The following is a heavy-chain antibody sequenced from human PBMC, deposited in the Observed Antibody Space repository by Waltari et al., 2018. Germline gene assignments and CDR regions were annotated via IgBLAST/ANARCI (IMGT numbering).Heavy chain of an antibody. D-gene: IGHD1-26*01. V-gene: IGHV5-10-1*03. CDR3: ASTYSGSYGPLGD. CDR1: GYSFTSYW. CDR2: IDPSDSYT. Sequence: EVQLVQSGAAVKKPGESLRISCTGSGYSFTSYWISWVRQMPGKGLEWMGRIDPSDSYTNYSPSFQGHVTISADKSISTAYLQWSSLKASDTAMYYCASTYSGSYGPLGDWGQGTLVTVSS. J-gene: IGHJ4*02.